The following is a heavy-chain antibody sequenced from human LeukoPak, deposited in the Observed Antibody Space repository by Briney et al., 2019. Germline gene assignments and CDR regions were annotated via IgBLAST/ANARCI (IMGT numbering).Heavy chain of an antibody. J-gene: IGHJ2*01. Sequence: SETLSLTCTVSGGSISSSSYYWGWIRQPPGKGLEWIGSIYYSGSTYYNPSPKSRVTISVDTSKNQFSLKLSSVTAADTAVYYCARDYDILTGYSPGWYFDLWGRGTLVTVSS. V-gene: IGHV4-39*07. D-gene: IGHD3-9*01. CDR1: GGSISSSSYY. CDR2: IYYSGST. CDR3: ARDYDILTGYSPGWYFDL.